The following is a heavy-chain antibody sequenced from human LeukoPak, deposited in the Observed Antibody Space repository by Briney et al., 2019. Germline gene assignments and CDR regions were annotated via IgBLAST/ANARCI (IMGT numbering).Heavy chain of an antibody. CDR3: AKQPISGSSTWYFDC. Sequence: GGSLRLSCAASGFTFSSYAMSRVRQAPGKGLEWVSVIIGSGGSTFYADSVKGRFTISRDNSKNTLYLQMNSLRAEDTAVYYCAKQPISGSSTWYFDCWGQGTLVTVSS. J-gene: IGHJ4*02. V-gene: IGHV3-23*01. D-gene: IGHD6-13*01. CDR2: IIGSGGST. CDR1: GFTFSSYA.